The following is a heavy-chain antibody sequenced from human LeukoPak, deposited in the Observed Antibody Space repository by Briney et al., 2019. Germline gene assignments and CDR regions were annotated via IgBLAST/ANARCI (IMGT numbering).Heavy chain of an antibody. V-gene: IGHV3-30*18. Sequence: PGRSLRLSCAASGFTFSSYGMHWVRQAPGKGLEWVAVISYDGSNKYYADSVKGRFTISRDNSKNTLYLQMNSLRAEDTAVYYCAKDLTAAAGNDYWGQGTLVTVSS. CDR3: AKDLTAAAGNDY. CDR2: ISYDGSNK. CDR1: GFTFSSYG. D-gene: IGHD6-13*01. J-gene: IGHJ4*02.